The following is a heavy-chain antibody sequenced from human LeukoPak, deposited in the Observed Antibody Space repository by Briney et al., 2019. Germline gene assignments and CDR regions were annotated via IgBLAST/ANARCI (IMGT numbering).Heavy chain of an antibody. V-gene: IGHV3-43*01. CDR3: ARRISFDY. J-gene: IGHJ4*02. Sequence: GGSLRLSCAASGFTFDDYTMHWVRQAPGKGLEWVSLITWDGGSTYYADSVKGRFTISRDNSKNSLYLEMNSLRAEDTAVYYCARRISFDYWGQGTLVTVSS. CDR2: ITWDGGST. CDR1: GFTFDDYT.